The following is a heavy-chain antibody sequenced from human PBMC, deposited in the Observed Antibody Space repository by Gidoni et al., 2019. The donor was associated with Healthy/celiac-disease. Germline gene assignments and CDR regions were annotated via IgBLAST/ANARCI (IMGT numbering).Heavy chain of an antibody. CDR3: ARGPVAVAGNDY. V-gene: IGHV3-11*05. Sequence: QMQLVESGGGLVKPGGSLRLSCAASGFTFSDYYMSWIRQAPGKGLEWVSYISSSSSYTNYADSVKGRFTISRDNAKNSLYLQMNSLRAEDTAVYYCARGPVAVAGNDYWGQGTLVTVSS. CDR2: ISSSSSYT. J-gene: IGHJ4*02. D-gene: IGHD6-19*01. CDR1: GFTFSDYY.